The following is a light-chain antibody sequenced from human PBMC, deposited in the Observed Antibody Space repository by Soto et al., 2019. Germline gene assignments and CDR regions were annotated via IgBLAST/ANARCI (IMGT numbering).Light chain of an antibody. CDR3: QQYNSYWT. V-gene: IGKV1-5*03. J-gene: IGKJ1*01. Sequence: DIQVTQSPSTLCASVGDRVTITFRASQSISSWLAWYQQKPGKAPKLLIYKASSLESGVPSRFSGSGSGTEFTLTISSLQPDDFATYYCQQYNSYWTFGQGTKVDI. CDR1: QSISSW. CDR2: KAS.